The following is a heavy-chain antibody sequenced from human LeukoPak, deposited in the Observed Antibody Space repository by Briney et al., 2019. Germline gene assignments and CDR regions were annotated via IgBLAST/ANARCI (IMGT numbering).Heavy chain of an antibody. CDR3: ARKVGKYSGWYNY. CDR1: GFTFSSYW. D-gene: IGHD6-19*01. V-gene: IGHV3-7*01. CDR2: INQDGSGE. Sequence: GVSLRLSCAASGFTFSSYWMSWVRQAPGKGLEWVANINQDGSGEYYVDSVKGRFTISRDNAKNSLSLQMNSLRVEDTAMYYCARKVGKYSGWYNYWGQGTLVTVSS. J-gene: IGHJ4*02.